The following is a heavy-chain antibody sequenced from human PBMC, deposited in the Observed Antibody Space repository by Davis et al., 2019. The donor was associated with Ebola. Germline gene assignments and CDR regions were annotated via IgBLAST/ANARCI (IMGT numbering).Heavy chain of an antibody. CDR2: MYYSGST. J-gene: IGHJ5*02. D-gene: IGHD3-10*01. CDR3: ARGGIFGELLYTNWFDP. CDR1: GGSVSSGSYY. Sequence: MPSETLSLTCTVSGGSVSSGSYYWSWIRQPPGKGLEWIGYMYYSGSTNYNPSLKSRVTISVDTSKNQFSLKLSSVTAADTAVYYCARGGIFGELLYTNWFDPWGQGTLVTVSS. V-gene: IGHV4-61*01.